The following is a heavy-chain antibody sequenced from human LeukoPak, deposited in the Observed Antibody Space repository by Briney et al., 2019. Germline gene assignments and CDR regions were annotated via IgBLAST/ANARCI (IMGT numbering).Heavy chain of an antibody. V-gene: IGHV4-61*02. CDR1: GGSISSGSYY. CDR3: ARGGYYYDSSGTYRFDY. D-gene: IGHD3-22*01. J-gene: IGHJ4*02. Sequence: SETLSLTCTVSGGSISSGSYYWSWIRQPAGKGLEWIGRIYTSGSTNYNPSLKSRVTISVDTSKNQFSLKLSSVTAADTAVYYCARGGYYYDSSGTYRFDYWGQGTLVTVSS. CDR2: IYTSGST.